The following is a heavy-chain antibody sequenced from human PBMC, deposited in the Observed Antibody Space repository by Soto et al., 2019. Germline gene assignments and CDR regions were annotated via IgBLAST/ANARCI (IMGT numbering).Heavy chain of an antibody. D-gene: IGHD4-17*01. V-gene: IGHV4-4*07. CDR2: FSLSGTT. Sequence: SETLSLTCTVSGASITGSSYWSWIRQPAGKGLEWIGRFSLSGTTNYNPSLRSRVTMSADVSKNQFSLRLSSVTAADTAVYYCARGDYGGNLGYFQHWGQGTLVTVSS. CDR1: GASITGSSY. J-gene: IGHJ1*01. CDR3: ARGDYGGNLGYFQH.